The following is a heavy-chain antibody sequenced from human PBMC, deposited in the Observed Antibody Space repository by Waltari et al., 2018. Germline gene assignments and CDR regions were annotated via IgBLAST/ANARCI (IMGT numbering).Heavy chain of an antibody. J-gene: IGHJ4*02. V-gene: IGHV3-53*01. CDR2: IDSGGST. CDR3: ASISDSSGYTIPGVDY. CDR1: GFTVSSNY. Sequence: EVQLVESGGGLIQPGGSLRLSCAASGFTVSSNYMSWVRQAPGKGLEWVSVIDSGGSTYYADSGKGRFTISRDNSKNTLYLQMNSLRAEDTAVYYCASISDSSGYTIPGVDYWGQGTLVTVSS. D-gene: IGHD3-22*01.